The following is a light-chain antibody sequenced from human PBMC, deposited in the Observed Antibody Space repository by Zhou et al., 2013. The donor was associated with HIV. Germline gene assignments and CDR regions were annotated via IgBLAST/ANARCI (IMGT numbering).Light chain of an antibody. CDR2: FAS. CDR3: LQHNSLPQT. J-gene: IGKJ1*01. V-gene: IGKV1-17*01. Sequence: DIQMTQSPSSLSASVGDRVTITCRASQGIRNALAWYQQKPGKAPKRLIYFASSLQSGVPSRFSGSGSGTEFTLTISSLQLEDFATYFCLQHNSLPQTFGQGTKVEIK. CDR1: QGIRNA.